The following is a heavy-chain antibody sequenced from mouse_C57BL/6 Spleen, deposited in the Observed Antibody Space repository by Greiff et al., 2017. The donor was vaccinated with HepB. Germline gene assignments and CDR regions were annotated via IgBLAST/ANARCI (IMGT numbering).Heavy chain of an antibody. CDR1: GFTFSDYY. CDR2: ISNGGGST. CDR3: ARRGGSNYAMDY. Sequence: EVQRVESGGGLVQPGGSLKLSCAASGFTFSDYYMYWVRQTPEKRLEWVAYISNGGGSTYYPDTVKGRFTISRDNAKNTLYLQMSRLKSEDTAMYYCARRGGSNYAMDYWGQGTSVTVSS. D-gene: IGHD1-1*01. V-gene: IGHV5-12*01. J-gene: IGHJ4*01.